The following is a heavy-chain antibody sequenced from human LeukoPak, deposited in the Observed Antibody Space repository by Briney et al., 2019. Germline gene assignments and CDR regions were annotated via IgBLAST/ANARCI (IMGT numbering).Heavy chain of an antibody. Sequence: SVKVSCKASGGTFSSYAISWVRQAPGQGLGWMGGIIPIFGTTNYAQKFQGRVTITADESTSTAYMELSSLRSEDTAVYYCARSDLYDFWSGYPFDYWGQGTLVTVSS. V-gene: IGHV1-69*01. CDR3: ARSDLYDFWSGYPFDY. CDR2: IIPIFGTT. D-gene: IGHD3-3*01. J-gene: IGHJ4*02. CDR1: GGTFSSYA.